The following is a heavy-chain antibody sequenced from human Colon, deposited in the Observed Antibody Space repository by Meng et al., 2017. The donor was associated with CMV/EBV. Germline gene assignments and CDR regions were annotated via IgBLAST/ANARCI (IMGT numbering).Heavy chain of an antibody. CDR1: GFTFSTFW. CDR2: INSDDSST. Sequence: GESLKISCAASGFTFSTFWMHWVRQAPGKGLVWVSRINSDDSSTNYADSVKGRFTISRDSAKNTLYPQMNSLRAEDTAVYYCARDRGGNYYGGFDYWGQGTLVTVSS. V-gene: IGHV3-74*01. CDR3: ARDRGGNYYGGFDY. J-gene: IGHJ4*02. D-gene: IGHD1-26*01.